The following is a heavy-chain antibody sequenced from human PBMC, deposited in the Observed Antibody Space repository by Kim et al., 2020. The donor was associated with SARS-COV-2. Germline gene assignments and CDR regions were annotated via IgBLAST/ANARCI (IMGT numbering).Heavy chain of an antibody. CDR3: RAEVTKSSDYYFDY. Sequence: YADTVKRRFPISRDTSTITLYLQMNSVRAEDTAVYYCRAEVTKSSDYYFDYWGQGTLVTVSS. J-gene: IGHJ4*02. V-gene: IGHV3-33*01. D-gene: IGHD6-6*01.